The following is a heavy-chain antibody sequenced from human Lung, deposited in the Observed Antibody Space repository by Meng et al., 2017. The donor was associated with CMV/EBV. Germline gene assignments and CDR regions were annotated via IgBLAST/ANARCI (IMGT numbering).Heavy chain of an antibody. D-gene: IGHD2-2*01. CDR1: GDSFSSGECF. Sequence: VQLEHAGPGRVKPSQPLSLTCTVSGDSFSSGECFWSWISQPPGKGLEWIGYMDYRGSTFYNPSLKSRVTISVDTSKNQFSLKLSSVTAADTAVYFCARGELLWDYWGQGTLVTVSS. CDR2: MDYRGST. V-gene: IGHV4-30-4*01. J-gene: IGHJ4*02. CDR3: ARGELLWDY.